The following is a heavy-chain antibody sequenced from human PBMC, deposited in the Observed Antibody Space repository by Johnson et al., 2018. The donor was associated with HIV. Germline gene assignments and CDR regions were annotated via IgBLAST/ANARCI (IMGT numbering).Heavy chain of an antibody. V-gene: IGHV3-9*01. J-gene: IGHJ3*02. CDR3: AKDRMYDYGDYGGAFDI. D-gene: IGHD4-17*01. CDR2: ISWNSGSI. Sequence: VQLVESGGGLVQPGWSLRLSCAASGFTCDDYAMHWVRQAPGKGLEWVSGISWNSGSIGYADSVKGRFTISRDNSKNTLYLQMNSLRAEDTAVYYCAKDRMYDYGDYGGAFDIWGKGQWSPSLQ. CDR1: GFTCDDYA.